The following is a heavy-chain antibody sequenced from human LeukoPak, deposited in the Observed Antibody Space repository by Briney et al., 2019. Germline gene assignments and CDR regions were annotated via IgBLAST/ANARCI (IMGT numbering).Heavy chain of an antibody. J-gene: IGHJ4*02. V-gene: IGHV3-30*03. D-gene: IGHD3-3*01. Sequence: GGSLRLSCAASGFTFSSHWMHWVRQAPGKGLEWVAVISYDGSNKYYADSVKGRFTISRDNSKNTLYLQMNSLRAEDTAVYYCARGPSITIFGVVIDDPFDYWGQGTLVTVSS. CDR1: GFTFSSHW. CDR2: ISYDGSNK. CDR3: ARGPSITIFGVVIDDPFDY.